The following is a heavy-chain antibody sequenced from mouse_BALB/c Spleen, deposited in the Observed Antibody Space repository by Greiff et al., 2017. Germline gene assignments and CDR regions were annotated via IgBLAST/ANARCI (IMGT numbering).Heavy chain of an antibody. J-gene: IGHJ4*01. CDR3: ARDPYYYGSSYDAMDY. D-gene: IGHD1-1*01. CDR2: ISSGGSYT. Sequence: EVKLVESGGGLVKPGGSLKLSCAASGFTFSSYAMSWVRQSPEKRLEWVAEISSGGSYTYYPDTVTGRFTISRDNAKNTLYLEMSSLRSEDTAMYYCARDPYYYGSSYDAMDYWGQGTSVTVSS. V-gene: IGHV5-9-4*01. CDR1: GFTFSSYA.